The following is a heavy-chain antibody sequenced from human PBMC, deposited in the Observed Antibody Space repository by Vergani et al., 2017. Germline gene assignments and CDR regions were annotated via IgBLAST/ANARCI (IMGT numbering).Heavy chain of an antibody. Sequence: EVQLVESGGVVVQPGGSLRLSCAASGFTFDDYAMHWVRQAPGKGLEWVSSISWDGGSTYYADSVKGRFTISRDNSKNSLYLQMKSRRAEDIALYYCSKRMQYYESIGYGAFDYWGQGTLVTFSS. D-gene: IGHD3-22*01. CDR1: GFTFDDYA. V-gene: IGHV3-43D*04. CDR3: SKRMQYYESIGYGAFDY. J-gene: IGHJ4*02. CDR2: ISWDGGST.